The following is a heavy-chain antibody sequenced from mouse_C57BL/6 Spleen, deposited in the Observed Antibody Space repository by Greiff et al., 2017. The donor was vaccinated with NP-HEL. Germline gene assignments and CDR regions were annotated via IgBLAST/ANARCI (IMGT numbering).Heavy chain of an antibody. D-gene: IGHD2-1*01. J-gene: IGHJ2*01. Sequence: VQLQQSGAEFVRPGASVKLSCTATGFNFHDYYMPWVKQSPEQGLELIGRIDPEGGGTEYAATFQGKATMTADTSSNTAYLQLSSLTSEDTAVYYCTIVYGNYFDYWGQGTTLTVSS. CDR2: IDPEGGGT. CDR1: GFNFHDYY. V-gene: IGHV14-1*01. CDR3: TIVYGNYFDY.